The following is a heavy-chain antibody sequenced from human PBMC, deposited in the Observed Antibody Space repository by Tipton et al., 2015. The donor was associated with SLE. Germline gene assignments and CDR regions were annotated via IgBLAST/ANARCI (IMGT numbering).Heavy chain of an antibody. Sequence: TLSLTCAVYGGSFSGYYWSWIRQPPGKGLEWIGEINQSGSTNYNPSLKSRVTISVDTSKNQFSLKLSSVTAADTAVYYCARAGRAWNLFDYWGQGTLVTVSS. D-gene: IGHD1-1*01. J-gene: IGHJ4*02. V-gene: IGHV4-34*01. CDR1: GGSFSGYY. CDR3: ARAGRAWNLFDY. CDR2: INQSGST.